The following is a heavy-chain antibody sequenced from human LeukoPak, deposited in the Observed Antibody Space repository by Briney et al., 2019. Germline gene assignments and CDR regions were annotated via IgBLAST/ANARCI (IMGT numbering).Heavy chain of an antibody. J-gene: IGHJ6*02. V-gene: IGHV1-18*01. CDR3: ARSHYGSGSYLGYYYYGMDV. D-gene: IGHD3-10*01. Sequence: GASVTVSCTASGYTFTSYGISWGRQAPGQGLEWMGWISAYNGNTNYAQKLQGRVTMTTDTSTSTAYMELRSLRSDDTAVYYCARSHYGSGSYLGYYYYGMDVWGQGTTVTVSS. CDR1: GYTFTSYG. CDR2: ISAYNGNT.